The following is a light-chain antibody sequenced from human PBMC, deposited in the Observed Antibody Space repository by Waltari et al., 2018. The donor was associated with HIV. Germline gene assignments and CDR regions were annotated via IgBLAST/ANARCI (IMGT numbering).Light chain of an antibody. Sequence: EIVLTQSPATLSLSPGERATLSCRASQSVSGYLAWYQQTPGQAPRLLIYDASRRATGIPARFSGSESATDFTLTISSLEPEDLAVYYYHLLSNWPQTFGQGTKVEIK. CDR2: DAS. V-gene: IGKV3-11*01. J-gene: IGKJ1*01. CDR1: QSVSGY. CDR3: HLLSNWPQT.